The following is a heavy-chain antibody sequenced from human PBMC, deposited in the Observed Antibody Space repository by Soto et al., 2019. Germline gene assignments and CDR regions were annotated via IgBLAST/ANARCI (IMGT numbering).Heavy chain of an antibody. CDR3: AGSSAARYYYYYGMDV. CDR2: TYHRSKWYN. J-gene: IGHJ6*02. Sequence: SQTLSLTCAISGDSVSSNSAAWNWIRQSPSRGLEWLGRTYHRSKWYNDYAVSVKSRITINPDTSKNQFSLQLNSVTPEDTAVYYCAGSSAARYYYYYGMDVWGQGTTVTVSS. V-gene: IGHV6-1*01. D-gene: IGHD6-6*01. CDR1: GDSVSSNSAA.